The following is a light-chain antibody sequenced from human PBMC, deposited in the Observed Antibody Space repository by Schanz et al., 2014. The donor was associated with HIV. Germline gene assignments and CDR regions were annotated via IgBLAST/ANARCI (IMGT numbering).Light chain of an antibody. CDR2: DNT. V-gene: IGLV1-51*01. CDR1: NSNIGNNH. Sequence: QSVLTQPPSVSAAPGQRVTISCSGSNSNIGNNHVSWYQVIPATAPKIFIFDNTKRPSGIPDRFSASKSGASATLAIAGLQAGDEGDYFCGVWDSSLSAWVFGGGTKLTVL. J-gene: IGLJ3*02. CDR3: GVWDSSLSAWV.